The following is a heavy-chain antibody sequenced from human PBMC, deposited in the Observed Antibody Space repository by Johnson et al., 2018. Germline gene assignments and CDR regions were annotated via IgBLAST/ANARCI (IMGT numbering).Heavy chain of an antibody. Sequence: QVQLVQSGGGVVQPGRSLRLSCAASGFTFSSYAMHWVRQAPGKGLEWAAVISYAGSDKYHADAVKGRFTISSENSKNKLYLQMNTLGEEDTAVYYWWRVLASGGATPIAFDIWGQGTMGTVSS. CDR3: WRVLASGGATPIAFDI. D-gene: IGHD2-15*01. CDR1: GFTFSSYA. J-gene: IGHJ3*02. V-gene: IGHV3-30-3*01. CDR2: ISYAGSDK.